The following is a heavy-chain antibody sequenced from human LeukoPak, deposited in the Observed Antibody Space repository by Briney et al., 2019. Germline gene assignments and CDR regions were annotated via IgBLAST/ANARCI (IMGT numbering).Heavy chain of an antibody. J-gene: IGHJ3*02. V-gene: IGHV1-69*13. CDR3: ARGGYCSSTSCADAFDI. CDR2: IIPILGTA. D-gene: IGHD2-2*01. Sequence: GASVKISCKASGYTFTNYGISWVRQAPGQGLEGMGGIIPILGTANYAQKFQGRVTITADESTSTAYMELSSLRSEDTAVYYGARGGYCSSTSCADAFDIWGQGTMVTVSS. CDR1: GYTFTNYG.